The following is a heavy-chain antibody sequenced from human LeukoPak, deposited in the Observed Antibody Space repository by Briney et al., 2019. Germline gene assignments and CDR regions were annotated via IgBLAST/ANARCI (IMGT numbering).Heavy chain of an antibody. CDR3: ARVRARSYCSSTSCYGY. D-gene: IGHD2-2*01. J-gene: IGHJ4*02. Sequence: GGSLRLSCAASGFTFSSYWMAWVRQAPEKGLEWVANIKVDGSEQYYVDSVKGRFTISRDNAKNSLYLQMNSLRAEDTAVYYCARVRARSYCSSTSCYGYWGQGTLVTVSS. CDR1: GFTFSSYW. CDR2: IKVDGSEQ. V-gene: IGHV3-7*01.